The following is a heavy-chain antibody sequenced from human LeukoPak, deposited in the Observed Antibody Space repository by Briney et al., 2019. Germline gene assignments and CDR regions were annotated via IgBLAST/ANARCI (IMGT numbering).Heavy chain of an antibody. Sequence: GGSLRLSCVASGFTFSSYAMSWVRQAPGKGLEWVSAISGSGGSTYYADSVKGRFTISRDDSKNTLYLQMNSLRAEDTAIYYCAKVRPIGSVGLNWFDPWGQGTLVTVSS. CDR2: ISGSGGST. CDR3: AKVRPIGSVGLNWFDP. J-gene: IGHJ5*02. CDR1: GFTFSSYA. D-gene: IGHD5/OR15-5a*01. V-gene: IGHV3-23*01.